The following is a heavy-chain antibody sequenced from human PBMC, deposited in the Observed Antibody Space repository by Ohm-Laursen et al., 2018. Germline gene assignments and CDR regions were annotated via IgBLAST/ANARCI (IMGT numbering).Heavy chain of an antibody. Sequence: SLRLSCAASGFAFNTYAMHWVRQAPGKGLEWVAMIYYDGSNKYYADSVKGRFTISRDNSKNTLYLQMNSLRAEDTAVYYCAKDRRLRPLNYYYYYGMDVWGQGTTVTVSS. CDR3: AKDRRLRPLNYYYYYGMDV. J-gene: IGHJ6*02. CDR1: GFAFNTYA. D-gene: IGHD5-12*01. V-gene: IGHV3-30*02. CDR2: IYYDGSNK.